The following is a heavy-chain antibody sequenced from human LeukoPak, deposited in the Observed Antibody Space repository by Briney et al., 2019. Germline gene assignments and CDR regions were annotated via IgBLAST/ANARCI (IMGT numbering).Heavy chain of an antibody. J-gene: IGHJ3*02. V-gene: IGHV4-59*01. CDR3: ARSTQLRWLNNDAFDI. D-gene: IGHD4-23*01. CDR1: GGSISSYY. CDR2: IYYSGST. Sequence: PSETLSLTCTVSGGSISSYYWSWIRQPPGKGLEWIGYIYYSGSTNYNPSLKSRVTISVDTSKNQFSLKLSSVTAADTAVYYCARSTQLRWLNNDAFDIWGQGTMVTVSS.